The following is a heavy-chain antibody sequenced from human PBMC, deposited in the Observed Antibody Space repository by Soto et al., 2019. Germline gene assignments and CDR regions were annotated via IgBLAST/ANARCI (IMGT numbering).Heavy chain of an antibody. J-gene: IGHJ4*02. D-gene: IGHD3-9*01. V-gene: IGHV1-8*01. CDR3: ARGRSIYDISTGIHPDY. CDR2: MNPNSGNT. CDR1: GYTFTSYD. Sequence: QVQLVQSGAEVKKPGASVKVSCKASGYTFTSYDINCVRQATGQGLEWMGWMNPNSGNTGYAQKFQGRVTMTRNTSISTAYMELSSLRSEDTAVYYCARGRSIYDISTGIHPDYWGQGTLVTVSS.